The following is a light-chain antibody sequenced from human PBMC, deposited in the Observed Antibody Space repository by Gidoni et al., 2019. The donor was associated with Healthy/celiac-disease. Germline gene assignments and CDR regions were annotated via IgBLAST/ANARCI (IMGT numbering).Light chain of an antibody. CDR3: QQYGSSWLT. Sequence: DIVLTQSPGTLSLSPVERATLSCRASQSVSSSYLAWYQQKPGQAPRLLIYGASSRATGIPDRFSGSGSGTDFTLTISRLEPEDFAVYYCQQYGSSWLTFGGGTKVEIK. CDR1: QSVSSSY. V-gene: IGKV3-20*01. CDR2: GAS. J-gene: IGKJ4*01.